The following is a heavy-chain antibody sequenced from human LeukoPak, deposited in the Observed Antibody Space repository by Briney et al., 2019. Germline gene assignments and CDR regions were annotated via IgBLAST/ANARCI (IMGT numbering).Heavy chain of an antibody. CDR2: IWYDGSKK. CDR3: ARSHPRTSVFDF. D-gene: IGHD5/OR15-5a*01. CDR1: GLTFRNYG. V-gene: IGHV3-33*08. J-gene: IGHJ3*01. Sequence: GGSLRLSCAASGLTFRNYGMHWVRQAPGKGLEWVAIIWYDGSKKYYADSVKGRFTISRDNSKNTLYLQMNSLRVEDTAVYYCARSHPRTSVFDFGGQGTMVTLSS.